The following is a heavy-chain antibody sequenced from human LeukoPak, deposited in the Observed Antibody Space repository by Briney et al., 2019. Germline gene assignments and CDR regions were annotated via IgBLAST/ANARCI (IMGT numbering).Heavy chain of an antibody. CDR2: TYYRSAWYT. CDR1: GDSVSIDSAT. CDR3: ARGIPVAGFDY. D-gene: IGHD6-19*01. V-gene: IGHV6-1*01. J-gene: IGHJ4*02. Sequence: RSQTLSLTCDISGDSVSIDSATWIWIRQSPSRGLEWLGRTYYRSAWYTDYAVSVQSRITIKPDTSTNQFSLQLYSLTPEDTAVYYCARGIPVAGFDYWGQGTLVTVSS.